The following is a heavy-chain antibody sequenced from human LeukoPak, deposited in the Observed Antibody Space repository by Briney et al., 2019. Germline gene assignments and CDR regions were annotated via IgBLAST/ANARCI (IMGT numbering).Heavy chain of an antibody. CDR3: ARDKKSTGKHYYYGMDV. CDR1: GGSFSGYH. D-gene: IGHD1-1*01. J-gene: IGHJ6*04. V-gene: IGHV4-34*01. Sequence: SSETLSLTCTVYGGSFSGYHWSWIRQPPGKGLEWIGEINHSGSTNYNPPLKSRVTISVDTSKNQFSLKLSSVTAADTAVYYCARDKKSTGKHYYYGMDVWGKGTTVTVSS. CDR2: INHSGST.